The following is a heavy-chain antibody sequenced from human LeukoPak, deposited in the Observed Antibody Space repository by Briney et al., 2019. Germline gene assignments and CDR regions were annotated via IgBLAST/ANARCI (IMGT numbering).Heavy chain of an antibody. V-gene: IGHV1-18*01. D-gene: IGHD3-9*01. CDR3: ARPAILTGCFDY. J-gene: IGHJ4*02. Sequence: GASVKVSCRASGYTFTSYGISWVRQAPGQALEWMGWISAYNGNTNYAQKLQGRVTMTTDTSTSTAYMELRSLRSDDTAVYYCARPAILTGCFDYWGQGTLVTVSS. CDR1: GYTFTSYG. CDR2: ISAYNGNT.